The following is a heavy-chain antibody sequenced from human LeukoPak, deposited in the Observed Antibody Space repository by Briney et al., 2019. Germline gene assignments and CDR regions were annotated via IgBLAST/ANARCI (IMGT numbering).Heavy chain of an antibody. CDR1: GGSISSYY. J-gene: IGHJ4*02. V-gene: IGHV4-59*08. CDR3: ARMGSGGEAY. CDR2: IYYSGST. Sequence: SETLSLTCTVSGGSISSYYWSWIRQPPGKGLEWIGFIYYSGSTNYNPSLKSRVTISVDTSKNQSSLKLRSVTAADTAVYYCARMGSGGEAYWGQGTLVTVSS. D-gene: IGHD6-25*01.